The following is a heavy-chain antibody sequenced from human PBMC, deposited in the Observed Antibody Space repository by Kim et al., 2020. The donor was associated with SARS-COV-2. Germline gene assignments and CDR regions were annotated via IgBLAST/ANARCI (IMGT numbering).Heavy chain of an antibody. CDR2: IIPIFGTA. J-gene: IGHJ3*02. Sequence: SVKFSCKASGGTFSSYAISWVRQAPGQGLEWMGGIIPIFGTANYAQKFQGRVTITADESTSTAYMELSSLRSEDTAVYYCAIIKKSYTAMVFQGLAGSFDIWGQGTMVTVSS. D-gene: IGHD5-18*01. CDR3: AIIKKSYTAMVFQGLAGSFDI. CDR1: GGTFSSYA. V-gene: IGHV1-69*13.